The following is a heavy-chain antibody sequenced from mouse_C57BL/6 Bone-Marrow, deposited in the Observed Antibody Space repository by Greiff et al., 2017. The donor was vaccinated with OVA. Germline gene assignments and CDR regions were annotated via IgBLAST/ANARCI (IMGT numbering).Heavy chain of an antibody. J-gene: IGHJ3*01. D-gene: IGHD1-1*01. CDR3: ARGPIYYYGSSYVDWFAY. CDR1: GYTFTSYW. V-gene: IGHV1-55*01. CDR2: IYPGSGST. Sequence: QVQLQQPGAELVKPGASVKMSCKASGYTFTSYWITWVKQRPGQGLEWIGDIYPGSGSTNYNEKFKSKATLTVDTSSSTAYMQLSSLTSEDSAVYYCARGPIYYYGSSYVDWFAYWGQGTLVTASA.